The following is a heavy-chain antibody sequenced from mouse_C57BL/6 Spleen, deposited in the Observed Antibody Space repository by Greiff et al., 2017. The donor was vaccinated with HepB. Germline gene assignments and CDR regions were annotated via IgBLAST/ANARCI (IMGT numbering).Heavy chain of an antibody. CDR3: TVVYGGSYYFDY. D-gene: IGHD1-1*02. CDR1: GYTFTSYW. V-gene: IGHV1-5*01. J-gene: IGHJ2*01. CDR2: IYPGNSDT. Sequence: VQLQQSGTVLARPGASVKMSCKTSGYTFTSYWMHWVKQRPGQGLEWIGAIYPGNSDTSYNQKFKGKAKLTAVTSASTAYMELSSLTNEDSAVYYCTVVYGGSYYFDYWGQGTTLTVSS.